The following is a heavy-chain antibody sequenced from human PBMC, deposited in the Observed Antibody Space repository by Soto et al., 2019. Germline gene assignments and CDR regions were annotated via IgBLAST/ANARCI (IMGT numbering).Heavy chain of an antibody. J-gene: IGHJ5*02. CDR3: AREGQQWLVRRFDP. CDR2: IYTSGST. CDR1: GGSISSYY. D-gene: IGHD6-19*01. Sequence: SETLSLTCTVSGGSISSYYWSWIRQPAGKGLEWIGRIYTSGSTNYNPSLKSRVTMSVDTSKNQFSLKLSSVTAADTAVYYCAREGQQWLVRRFDPWGQGTLVTVS. V-gene: IGHV4-4*07.